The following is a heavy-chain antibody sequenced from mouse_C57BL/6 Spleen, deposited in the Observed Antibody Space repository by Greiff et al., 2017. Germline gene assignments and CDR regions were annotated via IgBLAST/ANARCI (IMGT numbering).Heavy chain of an antibody. CDR1: GYSFTSYY. V-gene: IGHV1-66*01. CDR3: ARGDGYYRRDY. J-gene: IGHJ4*01. Sequence: LVESGPELVKPGASVKISCKASGYSFTSYYIHWVKQRPGQGLEWIGWIYPGSGNTKYNEKFKGKATLTADTSSSTAYMQLSSLTSEDSAVYYCARGDGYYRRDYWGQGTSVTVSS. D-gene: IGHD2-3*01. CDR2: IYPGSGNT.